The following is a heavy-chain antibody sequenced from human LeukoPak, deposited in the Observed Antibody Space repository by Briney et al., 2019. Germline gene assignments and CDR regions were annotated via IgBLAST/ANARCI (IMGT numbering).Heavy chain of an antibody. Sequence: ETLSLTCTVSGGSISSSSYYWGWIRQPPGKGLEWIGSIYYSGSTYYNPSLKSRVTMSVDTSKNQFSLKLSSVTAADTAVYYCAREVMGITGTPHIDYWGQGTLVTVSS. J-gene: IGHJ4*02. CDR1: GGSISSSSYY. D-gene: IGHD1-7*01. V-gene: IGHV4-39*07. CDR3: AREVMGITGTPHIDY. CDR2: IYYSGST.